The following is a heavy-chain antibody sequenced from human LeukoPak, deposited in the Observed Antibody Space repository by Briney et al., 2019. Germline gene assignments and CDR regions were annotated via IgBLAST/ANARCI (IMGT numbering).Heavy chain of an antibody. V-gene: IGHV4-38-2*02. D-gene: IGHD2-15*01. Sequence: SETLSLTCTVSGHSISSGYYWGWIRQPPGKGLEWNGSIHHSGSTYYNPSLKSRVTISVDTSKNLFSLNMSSVTAADTAVYYCARLIYCSGGNWNLGYFDYWGQGTLVTVSS. J-gene: IGHJ4*02. CDR3: ARLIYCSGGNWNLGYFDY. CDR1: GHSISSGYY. CDR2: IHHSGST.